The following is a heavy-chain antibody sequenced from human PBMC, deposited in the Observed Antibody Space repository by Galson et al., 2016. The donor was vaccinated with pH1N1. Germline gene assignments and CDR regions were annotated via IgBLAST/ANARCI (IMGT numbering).Heavy chain of an antibody. CDR2: INPNNGGT. Sequence: SVKVSCKASGYTFTGYFMHWVRQALGQGLEWMGWINPNNGGTNYAQKFQGRVTLTRDASISTAYMELSRLRSDGTAVYYCARDLYYDTSGYYPLDPWGQGTLVTVSS. CDR3: ARDLYYDTSGYYPLDP. J-gene: IGHJ5*02. CDR1: GYTFTGYF. V-gene: IGHV1-2*02. D-gene: IGHD3-22*01.